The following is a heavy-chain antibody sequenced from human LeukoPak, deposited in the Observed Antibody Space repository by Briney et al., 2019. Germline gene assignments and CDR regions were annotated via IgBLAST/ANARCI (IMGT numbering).Heavy chain of an antibody. CDR1: GYTFTGYY. CDR2: INPNSGGT. Sequence: GASVKVSCKASGYTFTGYYMHWVRQAPGQGLEWMGWINPNSGGTNYAQKLQGRVTMTRDTSISTAYMELSRLRSDDTAVYYCARQYSGYDLYYYYYMDVWGKGTTVTVSS. V-gene: IGHV1-2*02. J-gene: IGHJ6*03. D-gene: IGHD5-12*01. CDR3: ARQYSGYDLYYYYYMDV.